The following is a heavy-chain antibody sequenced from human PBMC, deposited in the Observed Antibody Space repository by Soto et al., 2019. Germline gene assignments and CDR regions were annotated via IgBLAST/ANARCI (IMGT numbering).Heavy chain of an antibody. CDR2: IFSSGST. D-gene: IGHD2-2*01. Sequence: SETLSLTCTVSGDSISSFYWTWIRQPPGKGLEWVGYIFSSGSTNYNPSLKSRVTISVDTSENQFSLKLTSVTAADTAVYYCARVGYCSSTPCWPIGYFEYWGQGTLVNVSS. V-gene: IGHV4-59*01. J-gene: IGHJ4*02. CDR1: GDSISSFY. CDR3: ARVGYCSSTPCWPIGYFEY.